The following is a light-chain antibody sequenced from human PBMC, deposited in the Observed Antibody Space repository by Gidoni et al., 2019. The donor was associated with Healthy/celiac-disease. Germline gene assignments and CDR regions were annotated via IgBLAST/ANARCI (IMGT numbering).Light chain of an antibody. CDR1: QNVSSN. J-gene: IGKJ4*01. CDR3: QQYNNWPPA. CDR2: GAS. V-gene: IGKV3-15*01. Sequence: ELVMTQSPATLSVSPGERATLSCRASQNVSSNLAWYQKKPGQAPRLLIYGASTRATGIPARFSGSGSGTEFTLTISSLQSEDFAVYYCQQYNNWPPAFGGXTKVEIK.